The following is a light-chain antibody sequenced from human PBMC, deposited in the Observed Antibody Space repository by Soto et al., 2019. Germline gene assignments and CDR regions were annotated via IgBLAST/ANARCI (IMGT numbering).Light chain of an antibody. V-gene: IGLV2-14*03. Sequence: QAVVTQPASVSGSPGQSITISCTGTSSDVGAYSSVSWYQQHPDKAPKLMIYEVTYRPSGVSDRFSGSKSDNTASLTISGLHTEDEADYYCSSYTSSSTYVFGTGTKVTVL. CDR3: SSYTSSSTYV. CDR2: EVT. J-gene: IGLJ1*01. CDR1: SSDVGAYSS.